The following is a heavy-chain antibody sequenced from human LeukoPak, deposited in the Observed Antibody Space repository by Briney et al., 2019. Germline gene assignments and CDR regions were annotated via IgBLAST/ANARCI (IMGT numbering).Heavy chain of an antibody. CDR1: GFTFSSYG. Sequence: PGGFLRLSCAASGFTFSSYGMHWVRQALGKGLEWVSSISSSSSYIYYADSVKGRFTISRDNAKNSLYLQMNSLRAEDTAVYYCARGKRDWNALGGWFDPWGQGTLVTVSS. CDR3: ARGKRDWNALGGWFDP. J-gene: IGHJ5*02. V-gene: IGHV3-21*01. CDR2: ISSSSSYI. D-gene: IGHD1-1*01.